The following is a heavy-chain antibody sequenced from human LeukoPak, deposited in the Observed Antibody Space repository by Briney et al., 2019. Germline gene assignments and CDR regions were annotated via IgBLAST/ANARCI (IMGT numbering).Heavy chain of an antibody. Sequence: GASVKASCKASGGTFSSYAISWVRQAPGQGLEWMGGIIPIFGTANYAQKFQGRVTITTDESTSTAYMELSSLRSEDTAVYYCARDIGAYCSSTREHTTCYYYYMDVWGKGTTVTVSS. D-gene: IGHD2-2*01. CDR3: ARDIGAYCSSTREHTTCYYYYMDV. V-gene: IGHV1-69*05. CDR2: IIPIFGTA. CDR1: GGTFSSYA. J-gene: IGHJ6*03.